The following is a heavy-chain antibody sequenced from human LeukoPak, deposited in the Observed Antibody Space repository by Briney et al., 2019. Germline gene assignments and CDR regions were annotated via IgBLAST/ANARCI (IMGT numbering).Heavy chain of an antibody. V-gene: IGHV3-21*01. CDR1: GXXFSNYR. D-gene: IGHD6-19*01. CDR2: ISSDSSDI. CDR3: AKDEAVNWFDP. J-gene: IGHJ5*02. Sequence: GGSLRLSCAASGXXFSNYRMNWXXXAXGXXXXXXSFISSDSSDIYYADSVKGRFTISRDNAKNSLYLQMNSLRADDTAVYXCAKDEAVNWFDPWGQGTLVTVSS.